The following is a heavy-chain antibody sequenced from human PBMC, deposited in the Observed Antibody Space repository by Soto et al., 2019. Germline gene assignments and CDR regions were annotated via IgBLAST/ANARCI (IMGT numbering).Heavy chain of an antibody. CDR2: IVVGSGNT. CDR1: GFTFTSSA. V-gene: IGHV1-58*01. CDR3: AAATYYYDSSGDAFDI. D-gene: IGHD3-22*01. Sequence: ASVKVSCKASGFTFTSSAVQWVRQARGQRLEWIGWIVVGSGNTNYAQKFQERVTITRDMSTSTAYMELSSLRSVDTAVYYCAAATYYYDSSGDAFDIWGQGTMVTVSS. J-gene: IGHJ3*02.